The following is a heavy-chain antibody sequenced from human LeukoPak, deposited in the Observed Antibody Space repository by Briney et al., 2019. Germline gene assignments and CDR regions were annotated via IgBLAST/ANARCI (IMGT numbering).Heavy chain of an antibody. CDR2: INHSGNT. D-gene: IGHD2-2*02. V-gene: IGHV4-34*01. CDR3: ARAFSGGLYTDY. J-gene: IGHJ4*02. CDR1: GGSFSGYY. Sequence: PSETLSLTCAVYGGSFSGYYWGWIRQPPGKGLEWIGEINHSGNTNYNPSRKSRLTISIDTSKNQFSLKLTSVTAADTAVYYCARAFSGGLYTDYWGQGTLVTVSS.